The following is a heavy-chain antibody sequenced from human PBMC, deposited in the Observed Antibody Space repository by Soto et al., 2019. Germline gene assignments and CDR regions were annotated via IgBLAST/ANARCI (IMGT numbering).Heavy chain of an antibody. V-gene: IGHV4-30-2*01. Sequence: SETLSLTCAVSGGSISRGGYSWSWIRQPPGKGLEWIGYIYHSGSTYYNPSLKSRVTISVDRSKNQFSLKLSSVTAADTAVYYCARGSHFSGYCSGGSCYSLDYWGQGTLVTVSS. D-gene: IGHD2-15*01. CDR2: IYHSGST. CDR3: ARGSHFSGYCSGGSCYSLDY. CDR1: GGSISRGGYS. J-gene: IGHJ4*02.